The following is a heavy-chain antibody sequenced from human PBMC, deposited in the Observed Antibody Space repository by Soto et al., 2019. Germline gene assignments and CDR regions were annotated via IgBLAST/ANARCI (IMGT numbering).Heavy chain of an antibody. D-gene: IGHD3-10*01. V-gene: IGHV3-30*18. CDR3: AKDRGLLFGDSYSIYYYYGMDV. Sequence: QVQLVESGGGVVQPGRSLRLSCAASGFTFSSYGMHWVRQAPGKGLEWVAVISYDGSNKYYADSVKGRFTISRDNSKNTLYLQMNSLRAEDTAVYYCAKDRGLLFGDSYSIYYYYGMDVWGQGTTVTVSS. CDR1: GFTFSSYG. CDR2: ISYDGSNK. J-gene: IGHJ6*02.